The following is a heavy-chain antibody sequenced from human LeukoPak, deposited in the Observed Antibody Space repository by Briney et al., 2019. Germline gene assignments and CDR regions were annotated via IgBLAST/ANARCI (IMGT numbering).Heavy chain of an antibody. Sequence: GESLKISCKGSGYSFTSYWIGWVRQMPGKGLEWMGIIYPGDSDTRYSPSFQGQVTISADKSISTAYLQWSSLKASDTAMYYCARHPAYCGRHCYCDIWGQGTMVTVSS. V-gene: IGHV5-51*01. CDR2: IYPGDSDT. CDR3: ARHPAYCGRHCYCDI. CDR1: GYSFTSYW. D-gene: IGHD2-21*02. J-gene: IGHJ3*02.